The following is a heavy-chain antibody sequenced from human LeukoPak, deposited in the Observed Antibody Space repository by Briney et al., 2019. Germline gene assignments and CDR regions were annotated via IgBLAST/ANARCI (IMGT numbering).Heavy chain of an antibody. CDR3: ARGTSGDYVDY. CDR2: INHSGST. CDR1: GGSFSGYY. Sequence: SETLSLTCAVYGGSFSGYYWSWIRQPPGKGLEWIGEINHSGSTNYNPSLKSRVTISVDTSKNQFSLKLSSVTAADTAVYYYARGTSGDYVDYWGQGTLVTVSS. V-gene: IGHV4-34*01. J-gene: IGHJ4*02. D-gene: IGHD4-17*01.